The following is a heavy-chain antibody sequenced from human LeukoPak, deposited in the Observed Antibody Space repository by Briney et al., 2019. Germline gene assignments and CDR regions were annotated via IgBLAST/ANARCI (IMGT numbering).Heavy chain of an antibody. Sequence: GGSLRLSCAASGFTFSSYAMSWVRQAPGKGPEWVSAISGSGGSTYYADSVKGRFTISRDNSKNTLYLQMNSLRAEDTAVYYCAKDEYDFSLVLNYWGQGTLVTVSS. D-gene: IGHD3-3*01. J-gene: IGHJ4*02. CDR3: AKDEYDFSLVLNY. CDR2: ISGSGGST. CDR1: GFTFSSYA. V-gene: IGHV3-23*01.